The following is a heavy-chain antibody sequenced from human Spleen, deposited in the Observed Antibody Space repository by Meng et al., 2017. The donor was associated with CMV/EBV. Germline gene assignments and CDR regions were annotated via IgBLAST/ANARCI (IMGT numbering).Heavy chain of an antibody. CDR2: IKNDGSEK. CDR1: GFTFRTYW. Sequence: GESLKISCAASGFTFRTYWMAWVRQAPGRGLEWVANIKNDGSEKSYVDSVKGRFTISRDNAKNSLYLQMNSLRAEDTAVYYCARDPPGGTADYWGQGTLVTVSS. J-gene: IGHJ4*02. V-gene: IGHV3-7*01. D-gene: IGHD1-26*01. CDR3: ARDPPGGTADY.